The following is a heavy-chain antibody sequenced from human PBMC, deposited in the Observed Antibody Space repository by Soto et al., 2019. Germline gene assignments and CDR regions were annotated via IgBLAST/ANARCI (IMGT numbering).Heavy chain of an antibody. CDR2: IYSGGST. D-gene: IGHD5-12*01. J-gene: IGHJ3*02. V-gene: IGHV3-66*01. Sequence: GGSLRLSCAASGFTVSSNYMSWVRQAPGKGLEWVSVIYSGGSTYYADSVKGRFTISRDNSKNTLYLQMNSLRAEDTAVYYCARGIINIGYSGYDYGFDIWGQGTMVTVSS. CDR1: GFTVSSNY. CDR3: ARGIINIGYSGYDYGFDI.